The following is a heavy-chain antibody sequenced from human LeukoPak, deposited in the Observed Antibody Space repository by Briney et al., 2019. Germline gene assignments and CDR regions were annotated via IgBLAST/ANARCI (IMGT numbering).Heavy chain of an antibody. CDR3: ARWAYCSSTSCYGRYYYYYMDV. J-gene: IGHJ6*03. CDR1: GGSFSGYY. V-gene: IGHV4-34*01. Sequence: TPSETLSLTCAVYGGSFSGYYWSWLRQPPGKGLEWIGEINHSGSTNYNPSLKSRVTISVDTSKNQFSLKLSSVTAADTAVYYCARWAYCSSTSCYGRYYYYYMDVWGKGTTVTVSS. CDR2: INHSGST. D-gene: IGHD2-2*01.